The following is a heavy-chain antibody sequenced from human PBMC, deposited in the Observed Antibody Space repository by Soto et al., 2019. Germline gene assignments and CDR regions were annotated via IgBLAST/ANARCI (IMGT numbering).Heavy chain of an antibody. J-gene: IGHJ4*02. V-gene: IGHV3-30*18. CDR3: AKDLLSMVRGVIKEIDY. Sequence: QVQLVESGGGVVQPGRSLRLSCAASGFTFSNYGMHWVRQAPGKGLEWVALISYDGSNKYYADSVKGRFTISRDNSKSTLSLQMNSLRAEDTAVYYCAKDLLSMVRGVIKEIDYWGQGTLVTVSS. CDR2: ISYDGSNK. D-gene: IGHD3-10*01. CDR1: GFTFSNYG.